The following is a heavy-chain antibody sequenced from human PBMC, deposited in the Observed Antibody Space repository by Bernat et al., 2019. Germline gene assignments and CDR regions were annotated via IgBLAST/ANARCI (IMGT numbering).Heavy chain of an antibody. CDR2: IWYDGSNK. CDR3: VIFLFSVMFYFFCFLVTFFILFSVFFFFLFLFLFFSF. V-gene: IGHV3-33*01. J-gene: IGHJ3*01. D-gene: IGHD2/OR15-2a*01. Sequence: QVQLVESGGGVVQPGRSLRLSCAASGFTFSSYGMHWVRQAPGKGLEWVAVIWYDGSNKYYADSVKGRFTIARDNSKHTLYLQMNSLSAEDSVLFFCVIFLFSVMFYFFCFLVTFFILFSVFFFFLFLFLFFSF. CDR1: GFTFSSYG.